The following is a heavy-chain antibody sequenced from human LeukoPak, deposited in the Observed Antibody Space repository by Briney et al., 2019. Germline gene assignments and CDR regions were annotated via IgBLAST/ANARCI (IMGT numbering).Heavy chain of an antibody. CDR3: ARGWWDIVVVVAATDAFDI. CDR1: GFTVSSNY. Sequence: GGSLRLSCAASGFTVSSNYMSWVRQAPGKGLEWVSVIHSGGSTYYADSVKGRFTISRDNSKNTLYLQMNSLRAEDTAVYYCARGWWDIVVVVAATDAFDIWGQGTMVTVSS. V-gene: IGHV3-66*01. CDR2: IHSGGST. D-gene: IGHD2-15*01. J-gene: IGHJ3*02.